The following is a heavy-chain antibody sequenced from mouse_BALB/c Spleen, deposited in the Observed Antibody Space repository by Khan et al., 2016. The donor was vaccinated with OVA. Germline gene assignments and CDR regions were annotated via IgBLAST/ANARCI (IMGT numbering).Heavy chain of an antibody. CDR2: IWGDGRT. Sequence: QVQLKESGPGLVAPSQSLSITCTVSGFSLTGYGVNWVRQPPGKGLEWLGMIWGDGRTDYNSALKSRLSISKDNSMSQVFFNMNSLQTDDTARYYGARGGYYYGSRTRDYGGQGTSVTVSS. V-gene: IGHV2-6-7*01. CDR3: ARGGYYYGSRTRDY. J-gene: IGHJ4*01. CDR1: GFSLTGYG. D-gene: IGHD1-1*01.